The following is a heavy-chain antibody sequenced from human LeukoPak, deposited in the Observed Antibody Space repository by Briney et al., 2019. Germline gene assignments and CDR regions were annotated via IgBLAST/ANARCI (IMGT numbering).Heavy chain of an antibody. D-gene: IGHD6-13*01. V-gene: IGHV4-39*01. CDR3: ARHQRGRIAAAGYFDY. J-gene: IGHJ4*02. CDR2: IYYSGST. CDR1: GGSISSSSYY. Sequence: SETLSLTRTVSGGSISSSSYYWGWIRQPPGKGLEWIGSIYYSGSTYYNPSLKSRVTISVDTSKNQFSLKLSSVTAADTAVYYCARHQRGRIAAAGYFDYWGQGTLVTVSS.